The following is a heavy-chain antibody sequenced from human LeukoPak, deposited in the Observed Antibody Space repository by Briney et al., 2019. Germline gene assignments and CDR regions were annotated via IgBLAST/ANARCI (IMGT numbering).Heavy chain of an antibody. V-gene: IGHV3-11*01. CDR3: ARDAKRGYSYGYYYGMDV. D-gene: IGHD5-18*01. CDR1: GFTFSDYY. J-gene: IGHJ6*02. Sequence: GSLRLSCAASGFTFSDYYMSWIRQAPGKGLEWASYISSSGSTIYYADSVKGRFTISRDNAKNSLYLQMNSLRAEDTAVYYCARDAKRGYSYGYYYGMDVWGQGTTVTVSS. CDR2: ISSSGSTI.